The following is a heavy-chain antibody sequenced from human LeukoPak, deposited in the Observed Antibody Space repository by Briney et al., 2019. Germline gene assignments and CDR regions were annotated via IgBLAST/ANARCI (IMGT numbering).Heavy chain of an antibody. D-gene: IGHD6-19*01. CDR1: GFTFSNYA. J-gene: IGHJ4*02. CDR3: AKDLSSASCPYYFDY. CDR2: TDGRGDTT. V-gene: IGHV3-23*01. Sequence: GGSLRLSCAVSGFTFSNYAMTWVRQAPGEGLEWVSSTDGRGDTTFYTGSVKGRFTISRDNSKNTLYLQMHSLRGEDTAIYYCAKDLSSASCPYYFDYWGQGTLVTVSS.